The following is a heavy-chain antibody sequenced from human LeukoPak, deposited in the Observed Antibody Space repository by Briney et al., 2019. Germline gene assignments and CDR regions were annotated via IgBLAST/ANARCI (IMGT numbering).Heavy chain of an antibody. Sequence: ASVKVSCKASGYTFTGYYMHWVRQAPGQGLEWIGWINPNSGGTNYAQKFQGRVTMTRDTSISTAYMELSRLRSDDTAVYYCARGHYCSGGSCYSYNWFDPWGQGTLVTVSS. J-gene: IGHJ5*02. CDR2: INPNSGGT. V-gene: IGHV1-2*02. D-gene: IGHD2-15*01. CDR3: ARGHYCSGGSCYSYNWFDP. CDR1: GYTFTGYY.